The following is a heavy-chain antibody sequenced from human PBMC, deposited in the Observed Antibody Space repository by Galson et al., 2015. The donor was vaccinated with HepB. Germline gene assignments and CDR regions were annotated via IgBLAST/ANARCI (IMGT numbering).Heavy chain of an antibody. CDR3: RIWAGERAVDY. CDR1: GISPSGST. V-gene: IGHV3-73*01. D-gene: IGHD2-21*01. CDR2: VRSKTNNYAT. Sequence: SLRLSCAASGISPSGSTMYWVRQASGKGLEWIGRVRSKTNNYATAYVPSLQGRFTISRDDSKNTAYLQMNNLQTEDTAIYYCRIWAGERAVDYWGQGTLVTVSS. J-gene: IGHJ4*02.